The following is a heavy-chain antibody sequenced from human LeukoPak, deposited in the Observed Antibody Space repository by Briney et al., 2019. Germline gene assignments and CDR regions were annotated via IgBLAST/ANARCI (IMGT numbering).Heavy chain of an antibody. CDR3: ARVVVVPAASYYYYYGMDV. D-gene: IGHD2-2*01. Sequence: PGGSLRLSCAASGFXFSGYSMNWVRQAPGKGLEWVSSISSSSSYIYYADSVKGRFTISRDNAKNSLYLQMNSLRAEDTAVYYCARVVVVPAASYYYYYGMDVWGQGTTVTVSS. CDR2: ISSSSSYI. V-gene: IGHV3-21*01. CDR1: GFXFSGYS. J-gene: IGHJ6*02.